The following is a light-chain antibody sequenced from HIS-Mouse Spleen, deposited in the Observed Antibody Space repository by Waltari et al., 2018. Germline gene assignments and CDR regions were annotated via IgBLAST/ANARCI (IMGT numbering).Light chain of an antibody. V-gene: IGLV1-47*01. CDR3: AAWDDSLSGPV. CDR2: RNN. CDR1: SSNIGRNY. J-gene: IGLJ3*02. Sequence: QSVLTQPPSASGTPGQRVTIPCSGSSSNIGRNYLSWYQQPPGTAPKLLIYRNNQRPSGVPDRFSGSKSGTSASLAISGLRSEDEADYYCAAWDDSLSGPVFGGGTKLTVL.